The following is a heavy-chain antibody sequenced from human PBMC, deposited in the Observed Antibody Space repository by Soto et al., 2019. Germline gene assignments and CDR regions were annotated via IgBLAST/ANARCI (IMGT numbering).Heavy chain of an antibody. CDR3: ARIIGYCRNNDCSWTFDI. CDR2: FYPGDSTS. CDR1: GYSFIVYW. J-gene: IGHJ3*02. Sequence: GEFMRISYKTSGYSFIVYWVAWVRKLPGKGLEWMGTFYPGDSTSTYSPSFQGQVTISVDKSISTAYLQLSSLKASDTAMYYCARIIGYCRNNDCSWTFDIWGQGTMVTVSS. V-gene: IGHV5-51*01. D-gene: IGHD2-15*01.